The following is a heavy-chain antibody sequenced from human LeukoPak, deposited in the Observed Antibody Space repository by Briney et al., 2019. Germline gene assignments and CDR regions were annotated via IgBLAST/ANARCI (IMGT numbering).Heavy chain of an antibody. J-gene: IGHJ4*02. CDR3: ARVYRDDFWSGYSTHFDY. V-gene: IGHV4-39*07. Sequence: SETLSLTCTVSGVSFSGTSYYWGWIRQPPGKGLEWIGSIFYSGNTYYNPSLKSRVTLSVDTSKNQFSLKLTSVTAADTAVYYCARVYRDDFWSGYSTHFDYWGQGTLVTVSS. D-gene: IGHD3-3*01. CDR1: GVSFSGTSYY. CDR2: IFYSGNT.